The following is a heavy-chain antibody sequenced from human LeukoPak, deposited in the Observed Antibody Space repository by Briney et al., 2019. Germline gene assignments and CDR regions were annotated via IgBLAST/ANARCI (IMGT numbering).Heavy chain of an antibody. CDR1: GGSISSSSYY. Sequence: WETLSLTCTVSGGSISSSSYYWGWIRQPPGKGLEWIGSIYYSGSTYYNPSLKSRVTISVDTSKNQFSLKLSSVTAADTAVYYCARHEYWFDPWGQGSLVSVSS. V-gene: IGHV4-39*01. CDR2: IYYSGST. CDR3: ARHEYWFDP. J-gene: IGHJ5*02.